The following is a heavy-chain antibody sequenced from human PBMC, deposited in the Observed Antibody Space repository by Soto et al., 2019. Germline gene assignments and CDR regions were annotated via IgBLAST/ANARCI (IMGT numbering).Heavy chain of an antibody. CDR1: GDSVSSNSAA. V-gene: IGHV6-1*01. J-gene: IGHJ6*03. CDR2: TYYRSKWYN. D-gene: IGHD1-1*01. Sequence: SQTLSLTCAISGDSVSSNSAAWNWIRQSPSRGLEWLGRTYYRSKWYNDYAVSVKSRITINPDTSKNQFSLQLNSVTPEDTAVYYCARGKLEPYTVHYYYYYYMDVWGKGTTVTVSS. CDR3: ARGKLEPYTVHYYYYYYMDV.